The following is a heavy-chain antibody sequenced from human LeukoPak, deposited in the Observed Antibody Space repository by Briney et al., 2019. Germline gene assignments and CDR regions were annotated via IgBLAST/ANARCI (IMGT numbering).Heavy chain of an antibody. J-gene: IGHJ4*02. CDR2: IFYSGTT. CDR3: ARDRGLDY. Sequence: SETLSLTCTVSGASISSGGYWWSWIRQYPEKGLEWIGYIFYSGTTYYNPSLKSRVTISVDTSKNQFSLNLNSVSAADTAVYYCARDRGLDYWGQGTLVTVSS. V-gene: IGHV4-31*03. CDR1: GASISSGGYW. D-gene: IGHD5-12*01.